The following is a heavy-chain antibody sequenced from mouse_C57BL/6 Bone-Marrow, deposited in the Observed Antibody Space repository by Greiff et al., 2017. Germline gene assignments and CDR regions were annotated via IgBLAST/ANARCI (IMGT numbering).Heavy chain of an antibody. CDR2: ISSGGSYT. CDR1: GFTFSSYG. D-gene: IGHD1-1*01. CDR3: ARQDFWDYGSSYDAMDY. V-gene: IGHV5-6*01. Sequence: EVQGVESGGDLVKPGGSLKLSCAASGFTFSSYGMSWVRQTPDKRLEWVANISSGGSYTYYPDSVKGRVTISRDNAKNTLYLQMSILKSEDTAMYYCARQDFWDYGSSYDAMDYWGQGTSVTVSS. J-gene: IGHJ4*01.